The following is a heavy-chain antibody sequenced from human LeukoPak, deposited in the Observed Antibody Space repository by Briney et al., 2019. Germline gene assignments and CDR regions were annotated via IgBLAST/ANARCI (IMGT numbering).Heavy chain of an antibody. CDR1: GFTFSSYD. J-gene: IGHJ4*02. CDR2: MWDDKSNK. D-gene: IGHD1-26*01. V-gene: IGHV3-33*01. Sequence: TGGSLRPSCAASGFTFSSYDMHWVRQAPGKGLEWVAVMWDDKSNKYYADSVKGRFTISRDSSKNTLYLQMNNLGAEDTAMYYCARGRSGSYPPGIYWGQGTLVTVSS. CDR3: ARGRSGSYPPGIY.